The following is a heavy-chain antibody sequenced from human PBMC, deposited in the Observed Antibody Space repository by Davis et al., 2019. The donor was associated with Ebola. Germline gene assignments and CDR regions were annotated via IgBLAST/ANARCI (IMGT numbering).Heavy chain of an antibody. D-gene: IGHD6-6*01. Sequence: MPSETLSLTCAVYGGSFSGYYWSWIRQPPGKGLEWIGEINHSGSTNYNPSLKSRVAISVGTSKNQFSLKLTSVTAADTAVYYCAREYSRTYFDYWGQGTLVTVSS. CDR2: INHSGST. V-gene: IGHV4-34*01. J-gene: IGHJ4*02. CDR1: GGSFSGYY. CDR3: AREYSRTYFDY.